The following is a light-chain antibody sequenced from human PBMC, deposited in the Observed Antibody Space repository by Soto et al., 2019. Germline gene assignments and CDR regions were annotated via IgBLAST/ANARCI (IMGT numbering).Light chain of an antibody. CDR3: QQYNNWLLLT. CDR2: GAS. CDR1: QSVSRN. J-gene: IGKJ4*01. Sequence: EIVMTQSPATLSVSPGERATLSCRASQSVSRNLAWYQQKPGQAPRLLIYGASTRATGIPARFSGSGSGTEFTLTISSLQSEDFAIYYCQQYNNWLLLTFGGGTKVDIK. V-gene: IGKV3-15*01.